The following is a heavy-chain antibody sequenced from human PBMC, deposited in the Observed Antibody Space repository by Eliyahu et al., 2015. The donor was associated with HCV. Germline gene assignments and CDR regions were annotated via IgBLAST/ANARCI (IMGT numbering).Heavy chain of an antibody. CDR2: IKQDGSET. V-gene: IGHV3-7*01. CDR1: GFTFTNYW. J-gene: IGHJ5*02. D-gene: IGHD2-8*01. CDR3: VRNEEEYSCCTGWFDP. Sequence: EVQLVESGGGLVQPGGSLRLSCAASGFTFTNYWMTWVRQAPGKGLEWVANIKQDGSETYYVDSVKGRFTISRDNAKNSLYLQMDSLRAEDTAVYYCVRNEEEYSCCTGWFDPWGQGTLVTVSS.